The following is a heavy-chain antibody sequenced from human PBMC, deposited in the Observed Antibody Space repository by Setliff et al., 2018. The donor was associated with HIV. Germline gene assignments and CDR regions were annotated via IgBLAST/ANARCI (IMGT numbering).Heavy chain of an antibody. CDR2: INPSSGST. CDR1: GYTFTSYY. V-gene: IGHV1-46*01. D-gene: IGHD6-19*01. CDR3: ARNQGDASGWYAGDY. Sequence: GASVKVSCKASGYTFTSYYMHWVRQAPGQGLEWMGIINPSSGSTTYAQKFQGRVTMTRDTSTSTVYMDLRNLRSEDTAVYYCARNQGDASGWYAGDYWGHGTLVTVSS. J-gene: IGHJ4*01.